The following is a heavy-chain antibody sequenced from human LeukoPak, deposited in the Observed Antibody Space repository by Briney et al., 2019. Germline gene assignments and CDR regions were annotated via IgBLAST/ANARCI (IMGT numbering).Heavy chain of an antibody. CDR3: VRDTYGPSDS. CDR1: GFTFNRYW. CDR2: IKEDGSQI. V-gene: IGHV3-7*01. D-gene: IGHD3-10*01. Sequence: PGGSLRLSCAGSGFTFNRYWMTWVRQAPGKGLERVANIKEDGSQIYYVDSVKGRFTISRDNAKNSLYLQTNSLRVEDTAVYFCVRDTYGPSDSWGQGTLVTVSS. J-gene: IGHJ4*02.